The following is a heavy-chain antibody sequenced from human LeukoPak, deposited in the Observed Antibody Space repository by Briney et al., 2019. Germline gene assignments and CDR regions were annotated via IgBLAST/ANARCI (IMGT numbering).Heavy chain of an antibody. J-gene: IGHJ3*02. CDR2: IYYSGST. D-gene: IGHD3-22*01. CDR3: ARSPYYYDSSGYYRKGCDAFDI. Sequence: SETVSLTCIVSGGSISSYYWSWIRQPPGKGLEWIGYIYYSGSTNYNPSLKSRVTISVDTSKNQFSLKLSSVTAADTAVYYCARSPYYYDSSGYYRKGCDAFDIWGQGTMVTVSS. V-gene: IGHV4-59*01. CDR1: GGSISSYY.